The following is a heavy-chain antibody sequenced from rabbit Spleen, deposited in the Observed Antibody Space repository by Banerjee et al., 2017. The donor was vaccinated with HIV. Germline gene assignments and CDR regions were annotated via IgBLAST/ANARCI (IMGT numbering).Heavy chain of an antibody. CDR1: GFSFSSSYY. J-gene: IGHJ4*01. CDR3: VRDLGYDDYSEKGYFNL. V-gene: IGHV1S40*01. Sequence: QSLEESGGDLVKPEGSLTLTCTASGFSFSSSYYIYWVRQVPGKGLEWIAGFDAGDTASTWYASWAKGRFTISSHNAQNTLYLQLNSLTAADTATYFCVRDLGYDDYSEKGYFNLWGPGTLVTVS. CDR2: FDAGDTAST. D-gene: IGHD2-1*01.